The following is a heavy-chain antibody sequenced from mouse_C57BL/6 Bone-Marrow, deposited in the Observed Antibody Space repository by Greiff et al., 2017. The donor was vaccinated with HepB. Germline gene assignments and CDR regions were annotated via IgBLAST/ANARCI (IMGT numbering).Heavy chain of an antibody. CDR1: GFTFSDYY. J-gene: IGHJ4*01. CDR2: ISNGGGST. D-gene: IGHD1-1*01. V-gene: IGHV5-12*01. Sequence: DVMLVESGGGLVQPGGSLKLSCAASGFTFSDYYMYWVRQTPEKRLEWVAYISNGGGSTYYPDTVKGRFTIPRDNAKNTLYLQMRRLKSEDTAMYYCARHSLFITTVVGSAMDYWGQGTSVTVSS. CDR3: ARHSLFITTVVGSAMDY.